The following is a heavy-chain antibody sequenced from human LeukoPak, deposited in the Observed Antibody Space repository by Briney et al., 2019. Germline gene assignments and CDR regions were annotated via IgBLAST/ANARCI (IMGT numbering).Heavy chain of an antibody. Sequence: SETLSLTCTVSGGSISSYYWSWIRQPPGRGLGWIGYIYYSGSTNYNPSLKSRVTISVDTSKNQFSLKLSSATAADTAVYYCARVIAAAGTKGLYYYYYYYMDVWGKGTTVTVSS. CDR2: IYYSGST. CDR3: ARVIAAAGTKGLYYYYYYYMDV. V-gene: IGHV4-59*01. D-gene: IGHD6-13*01. CDR1: GGSISSYY. J-gene: IGHJ6*03.